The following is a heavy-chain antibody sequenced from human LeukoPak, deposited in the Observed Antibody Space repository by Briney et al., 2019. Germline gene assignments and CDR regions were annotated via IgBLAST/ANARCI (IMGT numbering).Heavy chain of an antibody. D-gene: IGHD1-26*01. CDR3: ASRGSYYGPHTV. CDR1: GGSISSSSYY. Sequence: SETLSLTCTVSGGSISSSSYYWGWIRQPPGKGLEWIGSIYYSGSTYYNPSLKSRVTISVDTSKTQFSLKLSSVTAADTAVYYCASRGSYYGPHTVWGQGTLVSVSS. J-gene: IGHJ4*02. V-gene: IGHV4-39*07. CDR2: IYYSGST.